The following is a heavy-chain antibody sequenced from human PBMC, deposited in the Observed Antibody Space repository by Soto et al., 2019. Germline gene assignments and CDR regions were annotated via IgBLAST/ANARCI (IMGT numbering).Heavy chain of an antibody. CDR3: ARELDGSGSYYEALYYYYYGMDV. Sequence: GGSLRLSCAASGFTFSDYYMSWIRQAPGKGLEWVSYISSSSSYTNYADSVKGRFTISRDKAKNSLYLQMNSLRAEDTAVYYCARELDGSGSYYEALYYYYYGMDVWGQGTTVTVSS. D-gene: IGHD3-10*01. J-gene: IGHJ6*02. V-gene: IGHV3-11*06. CDR2: ISSSSSYT. CDR1: GFTFSDYY.